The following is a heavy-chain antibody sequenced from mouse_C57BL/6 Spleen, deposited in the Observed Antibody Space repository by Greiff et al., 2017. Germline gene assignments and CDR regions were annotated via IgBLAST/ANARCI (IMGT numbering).Heavy chain of an antibody. CDR2: IYPGDGDT. Sequence: QVQLQQSGAELVKPGASVKISCKASGYAFSSYWMNWVKQRPGKGLEWIGQIYPGDGDTNYNGKFKGKATLTADKSSSTAYMQLSSLTSEDSAVYFCARADCNYSTYDMDYWGQGTSVTVSS. CDR3: ARADCNYSTYDMDY. V-gene: IGHV1-80*01. J-gene: IGHJ4*01. CDR1: GYAFSSYW. D-gene: IGHD2-1*01.